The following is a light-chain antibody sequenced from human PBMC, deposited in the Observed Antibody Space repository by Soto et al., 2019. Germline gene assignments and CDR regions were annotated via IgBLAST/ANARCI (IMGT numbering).Light chain of an antibody. CDR1: QSVSSDY. Sequence: EIVLTQSPGTLSLSPGERATLSCRASQSVSSDYLAWFQQKPGQAPRLLIFGASNRDTGIPDRFSGSGSGTDFTLTISSLEPEDFAMYYGQQYGSSPGTFGQGTKVDIK. CDR2: GAS. CDR3: QQYGSSPGT. V-gene: IGKV3-20*01. J-gene: IGKJ1*01.